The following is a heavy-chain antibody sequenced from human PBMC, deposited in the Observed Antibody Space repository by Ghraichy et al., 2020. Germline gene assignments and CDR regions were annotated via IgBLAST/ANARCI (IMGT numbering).Heavy chain of an antibody. CDR3: ARVGDYYFDY. J-gene: IGHJ4*02. CDR2: TYYRSKWYN. CDR1: GESVSSKRAG. V-gene: IGHV6-1*01. Sequence: SQTLSLTCAISGESVSSKRAGWNWIRPSPSRGLEWLGRTYYRSKWYNEYAVSVKSRIIISPDTSKNQFSLQLNSVTPEDTAVYYCARVGDYYFDYWGQGTLVTVSS. D-gene: IGHD3-10*01.